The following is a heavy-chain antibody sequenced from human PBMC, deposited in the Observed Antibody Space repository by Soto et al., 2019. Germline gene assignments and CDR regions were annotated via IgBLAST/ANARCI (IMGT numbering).Heavy chain of an antibody. J-gene: IGHJ6*02. CDR2: IWYDGSNK. Sequence: PGGSLRLSCAASGFTFSSYGMHWVRQAPGKGLEWVAVIWYDGSNKYYADSVKGRFTISRDNSKNTLYLQMNSLRAEDTAVYYCARGRGGYYYGMDVWGQGTTVTVSS. CDR1: GFTFSSYG. D-gene: IGHD3-16*01. CDR3: ARGRGGYYYGMDV. V-gene: IGHV3-33*01.